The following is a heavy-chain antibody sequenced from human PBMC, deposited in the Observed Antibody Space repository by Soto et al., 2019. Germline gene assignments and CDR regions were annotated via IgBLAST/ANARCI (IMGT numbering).Heavy chain of an antibody. CDR3: AALYNTPPFFPY. J-gene: IGHJ4*02. CDR1: GGYISSYY. V-gene: IGHV4-59*01. CDR2: MFYGGTT. D-gene: IGHD1-20*01. Sequence: PSETLSLTSTVSGGYISSYYWSWIRQPPGKGLEWIGHMFYGGTTPYNPSLESRITTSIDTSKNQFSLRLSSVAAADTAVYYCAALYNTPPFFPYWGRGTLVTVSS.